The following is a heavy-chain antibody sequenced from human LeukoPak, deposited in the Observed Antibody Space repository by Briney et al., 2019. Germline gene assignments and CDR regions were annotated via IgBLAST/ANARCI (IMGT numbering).Heavy chain of an antibody. V-gene: IGHV3-72*01. J-gene: IGHJ3*02. Sequence: GGSLRLSCAASGFTFSDHYMQWVRQAPGKGLEWVGRIRDKANSYSTEYAASVKGRFTISRDDSEKSMYLQMNSLRTEDTAVYYCARERWRSGSYHDAFDIWGRGTLVTVSS. CDR1: GFTFSDHY. D-gene: IGHD1-26*01. CDR2: IRDKANSYST. CDR3: ARERWRSGSYHDAFDI.